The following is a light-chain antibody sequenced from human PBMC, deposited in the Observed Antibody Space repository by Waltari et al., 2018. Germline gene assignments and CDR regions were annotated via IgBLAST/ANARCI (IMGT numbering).Light chain of an antibody. CDR2: SAS. Sequence: DIHITHCPSSVSASVGDRLTITCRASHGIRNWLTWNQHKPGKAPNPLVYSASNLQSGVLSRFSRSGSGTDVTLTIIRLHTVDFGTYDGQQTSTFPVTFGGGTAV. V-gene: IGKV1-12*01. CDR1: HGIRNW. J-gene: IGKJ4*02. CDR3: QQTSTFPVT.